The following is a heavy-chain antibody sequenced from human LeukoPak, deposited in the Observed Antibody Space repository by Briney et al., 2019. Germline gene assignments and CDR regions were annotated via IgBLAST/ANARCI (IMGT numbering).Heavy chain of an antibody. Sequence: SETLSLTCAVYGGSFSGYYWSWIRQPPGKGLEWIGEINHSGSTNYNPSLKSRVTISVDTSKNQFSLKLSSVTAADTVVYYCARSKSFYDFWSGYYTGYDYWGQGTLVTVSS. D-gene: IGHD3-3*01. V-gene: IGHV4-34*01. J-gene: IGHJ4*02. CDR1: GGSFSGYY. CDR2: INHSGST. CDR3: ARSKSFYDFWSGYYTGYDY.